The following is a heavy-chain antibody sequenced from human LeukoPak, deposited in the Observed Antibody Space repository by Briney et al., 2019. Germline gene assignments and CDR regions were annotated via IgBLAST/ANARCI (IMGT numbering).Heavy chain of an antibody. CDR3: VKGGELICGGWFDP. Sequence: GGSLRLSCAASGFPLRSYAMSWVRQAPGKGLEWVSSISGSGDRIYYADSVKGRFTISRDNLKNTLYMQMNSLRADDTAAYYCVKGGELICGGWFDPWGQGTLVTVSS. D-gene: IGHD2-2*01. CDR1: GFPLRSYA. J-gene: IGHJ5*02. CDR2: ISGSGDRI. V-gene: IGHV3-23*01.